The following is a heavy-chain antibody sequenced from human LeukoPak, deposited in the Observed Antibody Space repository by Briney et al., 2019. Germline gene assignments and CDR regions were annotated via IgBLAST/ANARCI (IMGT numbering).Heavy chain of an antibody. Sequence: GGSLRLSCAASGFTFSSYGMSWVRQAPGKGLEWVAFIRYDGSNKYYADSEKGRFTISRDNSKNTLYLQMNSLRAEDTAVYYCAKDAGTSHFPYYMDVWGKGTTVTISS. D-gene: IGHD1-26*01. V-gene: IGHV3-30*02. CDR2: IRYDGSNK. CDR3: AKDAGTSHFPYYMDV. J-gene: IGHJ6*03. CDR1: GFTFSSYG.